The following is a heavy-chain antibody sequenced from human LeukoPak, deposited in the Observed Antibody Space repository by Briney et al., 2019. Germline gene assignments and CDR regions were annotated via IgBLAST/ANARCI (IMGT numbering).Heavy chain of an antibody. CDR2: VHSSGGT. Sequence: SETLSLTCTVSGGSMTGYYWASIRQPPGKRLEWIGYVHSSGGTKYNPSLKSRVTVSIDMSRNQFSLNVRSVTAADTATYYCTKLSDCGDDCYDRPHWFDPWGQGRLVTVSS. J-gene: IGHJ5*02. CDR1: GGSMTGYY. V-gene: IGHV4-59*08. D-gene: IGHD2-21*02. CDR3: TKLSDCGDDCYDRPHWFDP.